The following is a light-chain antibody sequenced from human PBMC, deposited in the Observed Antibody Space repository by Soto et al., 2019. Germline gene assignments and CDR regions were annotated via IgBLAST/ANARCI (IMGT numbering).Light chain of an antibody. CDR2: GAS. Sequence: EILFTQSPGTLSLSPGESATLSCRASQSVSNNYLAWYQQKPGQAPRLLIYGASNRATGIPDRFSGSGSGTEFTLTISSLQPDDFATYYCQQYNSYSRTFGQGTKVDIK. CDR1: QSVSNNY. V-gene: IGKV3-20*01. CDR3: QQYNSYSRT. J-gene: IGKJ1*01.